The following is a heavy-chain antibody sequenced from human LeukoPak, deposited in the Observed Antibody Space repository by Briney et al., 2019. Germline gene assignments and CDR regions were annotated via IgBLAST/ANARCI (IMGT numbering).Heavy chain of an antibody. V-gene: IGHV4-34*01. J-gene: IGHJ4*02. CDR3: AREAAAAVGDY. D-gene: IGHD6-13*01. CDR2: INQSGST. CDR1: GGAFSGYY. Sequence: SETLSLTCAVYGGAFSGYYWSWIRQPPGKGLEWIGEINQSGSTNYNPSLKSRVTISLDTSKNQFSLNLSSVTAADTAVYYCAREAAAAVGDYWGQGTLVTVSS.